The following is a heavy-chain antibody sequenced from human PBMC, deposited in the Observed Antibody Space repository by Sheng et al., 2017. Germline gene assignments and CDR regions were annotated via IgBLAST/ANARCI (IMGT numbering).Heavy chain of an antibody. Sequence: QVQLQQWGAGLLKPSETLSLTCAVYGGSFSGYYWSWIRQPPGKGLEWIGEINHSGSTNYNPSLKSRVTISVDTSKNQFSLKLSSVTAADTAVYYCASSKCSSTSCYMEYYYYYGMDVWGQGTTVT. J-gene: IGHJ6*02. CDR2: INHSGST. CDR1: GGSFSGYY. V-gene: IGHV4-34*01. CDR3: ASSKCSSTSCYMEYYYYYGMDV. D-gene: IGHD2-2*02.